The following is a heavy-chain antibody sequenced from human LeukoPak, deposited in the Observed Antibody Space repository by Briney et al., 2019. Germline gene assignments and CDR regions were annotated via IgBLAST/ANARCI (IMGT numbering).Heavy chain of an antibody. D-gene: IGHD3-10*01. CDR3: AKALGVLLWFGESTV. CDR2: IIGSGGST. J-gene: IGHJ6*04. CDR1: GFTFSSYA. Sequence: GGSLRLSCAASGFTFSSYAMSWVRQAPGKGLEWVSAIIGSGGSTYYADSVKGRFTTSRDESKQPLCLQMNSLRADDTAVYYCAKALGVLLWFGESTVWGKGTTVTVSS. V-gene: IGHV3-23*01.